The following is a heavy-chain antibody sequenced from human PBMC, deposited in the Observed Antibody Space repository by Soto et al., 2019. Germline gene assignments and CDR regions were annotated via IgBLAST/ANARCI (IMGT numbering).Heavy chain of an antibody. CDR2: IYWYDDK. D-gene: IGHD6-19*01. CDR3: AHIVVAGLGYYFDY. CDR1: GFSLSSTRMA. J-gene: IGHJ4*02. V-gene: IGHV2-5*01. Sequence: KESGPTLVKPTQTLTLTCTFSGFSLSSTRMAVGWIRQPPGKALEWLALIYWYDDKRSSPFLKSRLTITKDTSKTQVVLTMSNMAPVDTARYYCAHIVVAGLGYYFDYWGQGTLVTVSA.